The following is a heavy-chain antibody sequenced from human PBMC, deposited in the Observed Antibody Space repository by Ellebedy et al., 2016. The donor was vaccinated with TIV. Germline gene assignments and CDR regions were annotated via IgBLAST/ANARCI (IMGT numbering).Heavy chain of an antibody. J-gene: IGHJ4*02. CDR3: ARRVRGAAHFDH. Sequence: SETLSLXXYVSNGSITDYYWNWIRQTPGKGLEWIAHVYYTGTTKYSPSLESRLSISVDTSKNQFSLRLNFVTVADTGVYFCARRVRGAAHFDHWGPGTLVTVSS. D-gene: IGHD1-26*01. CDR2: VYYTGTT. CDR1: NGSITDYY. V-gene: IGHV4-59*01.